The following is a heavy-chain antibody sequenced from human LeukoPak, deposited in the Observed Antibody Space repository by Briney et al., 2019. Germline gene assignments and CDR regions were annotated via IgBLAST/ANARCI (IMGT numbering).Heavy chain of an antibody. J-gene: IGHJ4*02. CDR3: ARGGVQLERFDY. D-gene: IGHD1-1*01. CDR2: IIPIFGTA. V-gene: IGHV1-69*13. CDR1: GGTFSSYA. Sequence: SVKVSFKASGGTFSSYAISWVRQAPGQGVEWMGGIIPIFGTANYAQKFQGRVTITADESTGTAYMDLSSLRSEDTAVYYCARGGVQLERFDYWGQGTLVTVSS.